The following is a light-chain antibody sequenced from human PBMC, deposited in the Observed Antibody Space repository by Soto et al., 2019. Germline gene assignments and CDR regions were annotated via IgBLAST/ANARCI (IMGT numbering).Light chain of an antibody. Sequence: QSVLTQPPSASGTPGQRVTISCSGSSSNIGSNYVYWYQQLPGTAPKLLIYRNDQRPSGVPDRFSGSKSGTSASLAISGFRSDDEADYYCAAWDDSLSGVVFGGGTKLTVL. CDR1: SSNIGSNY. V-gene: IGLV1-47*01. J-gene: IGLJ3*02. CDR3: AAWDDSLSGVV. CDR2: RND.